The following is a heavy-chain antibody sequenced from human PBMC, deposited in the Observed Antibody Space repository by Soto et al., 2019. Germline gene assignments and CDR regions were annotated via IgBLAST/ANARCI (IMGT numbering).Heavy chain of an antibody. V-gene: IGHV3-30-3*01. CDR2: ISYDGSNK. CDR1: GFTFSSYA. J-gene: IGHJ4*02. CDR3: ARPPWDYGSGSYGPSYFDY. Sequence: GGSLRLSCAASGFTFSSYAMHWVRQAPGKGLEWVAVISYDGSNKYYADSVKGRFTISRDNSKNTLYLQMNSLRAEDTAVYYCARPPWDYGSGSYGPSYFDYWGQGTLVTVSS. D-gene: IGHD3-10*01.